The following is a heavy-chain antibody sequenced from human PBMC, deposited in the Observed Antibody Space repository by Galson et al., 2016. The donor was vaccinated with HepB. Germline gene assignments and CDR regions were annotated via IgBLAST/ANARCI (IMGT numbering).Heavy chain of an antibody. Sequence: SLRLSCAASGFTFSSYSMAWIRQPPGKGLEWVSSISSSSSYIHYADSVRGRFTISRDITKNSLYLQMNSLTVEDTAVYYCARGWDTSGWNIGYWGQGTLVTVSS. CDR1: GFTFSSYS. CDR3: ARGWDTSGWNIGY. CDR2: ISSSSSYI. J-gene: IGHJ4*02. V-gene: IGHV3-21*01. D-gene: IGHD6-19*01.